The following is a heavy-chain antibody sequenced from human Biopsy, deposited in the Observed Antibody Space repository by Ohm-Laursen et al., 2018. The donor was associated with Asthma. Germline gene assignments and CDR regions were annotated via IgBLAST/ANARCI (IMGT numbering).Heavy chain of an antibody. J-gene: IGHJ3*02. D-gene: IGHD1-1*01. CDR1: GFTDSTNG. V-gene: IGHV3-53*01. Sequence: SLRLSCAASGFTDSTNGMSWVRQPPGQGMAWVYVIYSGGRTYYADFAQGRVTISRYNSKNTLDLQMKSLREEDTAVYYCVRDGTDDAFDIWGQGTVVSVSS. CDR2: IYSGGRT. CDR3: VRDGTDDAFDI.